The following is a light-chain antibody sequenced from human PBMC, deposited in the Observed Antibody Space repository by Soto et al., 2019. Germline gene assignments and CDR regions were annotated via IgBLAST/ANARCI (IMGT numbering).Light chain of an antibody. CDR2: AAS. V-gene: IGKV1-39*01. J-gene: IGKJ5*01. CDR3: HQTYTIPIT. Sequence: DIQMTQSPSSISASVGERVTITCRTNQTIINYLNWSQQKPGKAPKLLISAASSLQSGVPSRFTGSGSGTDFTLTISSLQPEDFATYYCHQTYTIPITFGQGTRLEIK. CDR1: QTIINY.